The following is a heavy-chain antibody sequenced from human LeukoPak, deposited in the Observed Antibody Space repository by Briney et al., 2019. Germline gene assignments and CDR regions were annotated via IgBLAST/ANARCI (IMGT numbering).Heavy chain of an antibody. CDR1: GYTFTSYY. CDR3: ARELYYYDSSGYYYWDY. V-gene: IGHV1-46*01. D-gene: IGHD3-22*01. J-gene: IGHJ4*02. CDR2: INPSGGST. Sequence: PGASAKVSCKASGYTFTSYYMHWVRQAPGQGLEWMGIINPSGGSTSYAQKFQGRVTMTRDMSTSTVYMELSSLRSEDTAVYYCARELYYYDSSGYYYWDYWGQGTLVTVSS.